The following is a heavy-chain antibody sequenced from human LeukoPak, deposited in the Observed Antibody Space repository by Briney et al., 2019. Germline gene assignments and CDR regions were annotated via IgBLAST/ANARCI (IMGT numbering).Heavy chain of an antibody. CDR3: ARVGTWELQRVFDF. J-gene: IGHJ4*02. CDR1: GFAFSDYW. CDR2: INREGNEK. D-gene: IGHD1-26*01. V-gene: IGHV3-7*01. Sequence: LAGRSLRLSCATFGFAFSDYWMTWVRQVPGKGLEWVANINREGNEKYYVDSVKGRFTISRDNAKNSVDLQMDSLRVEDTAVYYCARVGTWELQRVFDFWGQGTLVTVSS.